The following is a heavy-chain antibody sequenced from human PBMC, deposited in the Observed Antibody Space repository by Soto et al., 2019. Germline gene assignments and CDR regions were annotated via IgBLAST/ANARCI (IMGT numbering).Heavy chain of an antibody. CDR2: IYYTGST. CDR3: ARHNLRQCLIDS. D-gene: IGHD6-19*01. CDR1: GGSIICTTYY. V-gene: IGHV4-39*01. Sequence: SLTCTVSGGSIICTTYYWGWLRQPPGKGLEWIGSIYYTGSTFYNPSLKNRVTISVDTYKNQFSLKVNSVTAADRAIYYCARHNLRQCLIDSCGQGTLVTVSS. J-gene: IGHJ4*02.